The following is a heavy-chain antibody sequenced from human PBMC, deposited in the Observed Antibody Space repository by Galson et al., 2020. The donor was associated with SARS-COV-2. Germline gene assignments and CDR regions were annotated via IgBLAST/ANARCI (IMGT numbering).Heavy chain of an antibody. CDR1: GFTFSDYT. CDR3: ARDLGPAPMIKWYFDL. Sequence: AGGYLRLSCVASGFTFSDYTMIWVRQAPGKGLEWVSSIFGSGSHRYYADSVKGRFTISRDSAKNSLYLQMNSLGADDTAVYYCARDLGPAPMIKWYFDLWGRGALVTVSS. J-gene: IGHJ2*01. CDR2: IFGSGSHR. V-gene: IGHV3-21*01. D-gene: IGHD3-16*01.